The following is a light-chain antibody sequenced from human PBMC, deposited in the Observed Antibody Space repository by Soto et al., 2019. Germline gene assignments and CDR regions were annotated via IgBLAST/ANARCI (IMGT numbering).Light chain of an antibody. J-gene: IGLJ1*01. V-gene: IGLV2-14*01. CDR1: SSDVGAYNY. Sequence: QSALPQPASVSGSPGQSITISCTGTSSDVGAYNYVSWFQQHPGKAPKLMVFDVNNRPSGVSNRFSGSKSGNTASLTSSGLQAEDEADYYCSSYTSSSTLLVFGTGTKLTVL. CDR3: SSYTSSSTLLV. CDR2: DVN.